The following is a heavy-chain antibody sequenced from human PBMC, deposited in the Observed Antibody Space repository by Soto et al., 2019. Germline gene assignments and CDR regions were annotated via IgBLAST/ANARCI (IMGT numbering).Heavy chain of an antibody. CDR3: ARDYDSSGYRDY. Sequence: SVKVSCKASVYTFTGYYMHWVRQAPGQGLEWMGWINPNSGGTNYAQKFQGRVTMTRDTSISTAYMELSRLRSDDTAVYYCARDYDSSGYRDYWGQGTLVTVSS. CDR2: INPNSGGT. CDR1: VYTFTGYY. V-gene: IGHV1-2*02. D-gene: IGHD3-22*01. J-gene: IGHJ4*02.